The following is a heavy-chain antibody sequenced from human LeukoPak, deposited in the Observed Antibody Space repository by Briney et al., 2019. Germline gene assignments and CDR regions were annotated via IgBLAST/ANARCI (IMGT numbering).Heavy chain of an antibody. D-gene: IGHD3-10*01. Sequence: GGSLRLSCAASGFTFSSYSMNWVRQAPGKGLEWCSSISSSSSYIYYADSVKGRFTISRDNAKNSLYLQMNSLRAEDTAVYYCASPGWFGELSFDYWGQGTLVTVSS. CDR2: ISSSSSYI. CDR1: GFTFSSYS. V-gene: IGHV3-21*01. CDR3: ASPGWFGELSFDY. J-gene: IGHJ4*02.